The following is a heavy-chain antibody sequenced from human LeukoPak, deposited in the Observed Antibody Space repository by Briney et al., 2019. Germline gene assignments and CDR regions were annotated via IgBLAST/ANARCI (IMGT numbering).Heavy chain of an antibody. CDR3: AKGRSDFFAYYYYLDV. D-gene: IGHD2-21*02. CDR2: INPSGGST. J-gene: IGHJ6*03. V-gene: IGHV1-46*03. Sequence: ASVKVSCKASGYTLTSNYIHWVRQAPGQGLEWMGIINPSGGSTTYAQKVQGRVTMTRDTSTSTVYMELTSLRSEDTAVYYCAKGRSDFFAYYYYLDVWGKGTTVTVSS. CDR1: GYTLTSNY.